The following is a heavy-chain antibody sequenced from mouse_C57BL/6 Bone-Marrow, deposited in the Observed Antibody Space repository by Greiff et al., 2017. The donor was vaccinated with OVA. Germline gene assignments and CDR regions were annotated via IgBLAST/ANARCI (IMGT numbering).Heavy chain of an antibody. CDR2: ISSGGDYI. CDR3: AIGGPDYYGSSYFDV. CDR1: GFTFSSYA. D-gene: IGHD1-1*01. J-gene: IGHJ1*03. V-gene: IGHV5S21*01. Sequence: EVKLMESGEGLVRPGGSLKLSCAASGFTFSSYAMSWVRQTPEKRLEWVAYISSGGDYIYYADTVKGRFTISRDNARNTLYLQMSSLKSEDTAMYYCAIGGPDYYGSSYFDVWGTGTTVTVSS.